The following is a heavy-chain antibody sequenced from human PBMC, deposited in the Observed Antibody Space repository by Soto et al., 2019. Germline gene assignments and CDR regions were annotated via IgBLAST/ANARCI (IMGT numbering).Heavy chain of an antibody. D-gene: IGHD2-15*01. J-gene: IGHJ3*02. CDR3: ARDAADIVVVVAATGARVHDAFDI. CDR2: ISSSSSYI. Sequence: GGSLRLSCAASGFTFSSYSMNWVRQAPGKGLEWVSSISSSSSYIYYADSVKGRFTISRDNAKNSLYLQMNSLRAEDTAVYYCARDAADIVVVVAATGARVHDAFDIWGQGTMVTVSS. V-gene: IGHV3-21*01. CDR1: GFTFSSYS.